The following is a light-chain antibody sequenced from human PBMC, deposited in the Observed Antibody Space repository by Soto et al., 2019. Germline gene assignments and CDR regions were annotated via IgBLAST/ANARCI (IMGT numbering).Light chain of an antibody. CDR1: SSNIGSNT. V-gene: IGLV1-44*01. CDR3: AAWDDGLNGSWV. J-gene: IGLJ3*02. Sequence: QSVLTQPPSASGTPGQRVAISCSGSSSNIGSNTVNWYQQLPGTAPKLLIYSNNQRPSGVPDRFSASKSGTSASLAISGLQSEDEAHYYCAAWDDGLNGSWVFGGGTKLTVL. CDR2: SNN.